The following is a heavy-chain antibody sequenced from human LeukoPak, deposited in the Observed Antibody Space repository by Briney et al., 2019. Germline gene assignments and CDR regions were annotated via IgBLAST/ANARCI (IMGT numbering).Heavy chain of an antibody. CDR2: IYYSGST. CDR1: GGSISSSSYY. V-gene: IGHV4-39*01. CDR3: ARLGDVEVNGGTLDY. Sequence: SETLSLTCTVSGGSISSSSYYWGWIRQPPGKGLEWIGSIYYSGSTYYNPSLKSRVTISVDTSKNQFSLKLSSVTAADTAVYFCARLGDVEVNGGTLDYWGRGTLVTVSS. J-gene: IGHJ4*02. D-gene: IGHD3-16*01.